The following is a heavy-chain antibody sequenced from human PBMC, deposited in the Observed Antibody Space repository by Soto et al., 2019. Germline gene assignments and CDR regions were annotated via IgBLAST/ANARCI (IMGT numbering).Heavy chain of an antibody. D-gene: IGHD6-13*01. Sequence: GGSLRLSCAAPGFTFSSYGMHWVRQAPGKGLEWVAVIWYDGSNKYYADSVKGRFAISRDNSKNTMYLQMNSLRAGDTAVYYCARGSIPGSSWGRGYYFDYWGQGTLVTVSS. CDR2: IWYDGSNK. J-gene: IGHJ4*02. CDR1: GFTFSSYG. CDR3: ARGSIPGSSWGRGYYFDY. V-gene: IGHV3-33*01.